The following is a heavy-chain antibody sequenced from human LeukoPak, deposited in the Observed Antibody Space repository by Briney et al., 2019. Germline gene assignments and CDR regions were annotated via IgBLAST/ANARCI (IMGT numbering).Heavy chain of an antibody. CDR2: IYYSGNT. V-gene: IGHV4-39*01. Sequence: SETLSLTCTVSGGSITSSSYYWGWIRQPPGKGLEWIGSIYYSGNTYYNPSLKSRVTISVDTSKNHFSLKLSSVTAADTAVYYCAGQYYHSSGYYYGKIRYFDYWGQGTLVTVSS. D-gene: IGHD3-22*01. J-gene: IGHJ4*02. CDR3: AGQYYHSSGYYYGKIRYFDY. CDR1: GGSITSSSYY.